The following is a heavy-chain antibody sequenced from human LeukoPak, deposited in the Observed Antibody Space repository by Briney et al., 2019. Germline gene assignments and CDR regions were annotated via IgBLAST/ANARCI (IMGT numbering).Heavy chain of an antibody. V-gene: IGHV4-34*01. Sequence: SETLSLTCAVYGGSFSGYYWSWIRQPPGKGLEWIGEINHSGSTNYNPSLKSRVTISVGTSKNQFSLKLSSVTAADTAVYYCARAFSYGYSPSDYWGQGTLVTVSS. D-gene: IGHD5-18*01. CDR2: INHSGST. CDR1: GGSFSGYY. CDR3: ARAFSYGYSPSDY. J-gene: IGHJ4*02.